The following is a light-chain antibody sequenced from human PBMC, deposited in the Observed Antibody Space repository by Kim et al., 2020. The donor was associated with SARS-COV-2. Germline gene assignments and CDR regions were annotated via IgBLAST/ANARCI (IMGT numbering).Light chain of an antibody. Sequence: VSPGQTARITCSGDALPKQYAYWYQQKQGQAPVLVIYKDSERPSGIPERFSGSSSGTTVTLTISGVQAEDEADYYCQSADSSGTVVFGGGTQLTVL. CDR3: QSADSSGTVV. CDR1: ALPKQY. J-gene: IGLJ2*01. CDR2: KDS. V-gene: IGLV3-25*03.